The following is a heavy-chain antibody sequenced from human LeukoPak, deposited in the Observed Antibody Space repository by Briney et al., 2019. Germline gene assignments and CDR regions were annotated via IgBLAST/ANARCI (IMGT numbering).Heavy chain of an antibody. CDR1: GYTFTSYA. V-gene: IGHV1-3*03. CDR3: ARGSYCSGGSCYLYYFDY. CDR2: INAGNGNT. Sequence: GASVKVSCKASGYTFTSYAMHWVRQAPGQRLEWMGWINAGNGNTKYSQEFQGRVTITRDTSASTAYMELSSLRSEDMAVYYCARGSYCSGGSCYLYYFDYWGQGTLVTVSS. D-gene: IGHD2-15*01. J-gene: IGHJ4*02.